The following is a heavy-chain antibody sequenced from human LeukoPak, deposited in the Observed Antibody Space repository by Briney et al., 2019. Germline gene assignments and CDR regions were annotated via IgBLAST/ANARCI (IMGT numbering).Heavy chain of an antibody. V-gene: IGHV1-18*01. CDR2: ISAYNGNT. J-gene: IGHJ4*02. CDR1: DYTFTNYD. Sequence: GASVKVSCTASDYTFTNYDITWVRQAPGQGLGWMGWISAYNGNTNYAQKLQGRVTMTTDTSTSTAYMELRSLRSDDTAVYFCARGGMADYWGQGTLVTVSS. CDR3: ARGGMADY. D-gene: IGHD3-16*01.